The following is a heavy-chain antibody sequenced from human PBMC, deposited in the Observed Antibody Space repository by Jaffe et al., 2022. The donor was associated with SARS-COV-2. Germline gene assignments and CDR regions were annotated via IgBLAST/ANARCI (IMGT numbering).Heavy chain of an antibody. Sequence: QVQLQQWGAGLLKPSETLSLTCAVYGGSFSGYYWSWIRQPPGKGLEWIGEINHSGSTNYNPSLKSRVTISVDTSKNQFSLKLSSVTAADTAVYYCARAAIYDYVWGSYRFTPYPLDYWGQGTLVTVSS. CDR2: INHSGST. V-gene: IGHV4-34*01. CDR1: GGSFSGYY. CDR3: ARAAIYDYVWGSYRFTPYPLDY. J-gene: IGHJ4*02. D-gene: IGHD3-16*02.